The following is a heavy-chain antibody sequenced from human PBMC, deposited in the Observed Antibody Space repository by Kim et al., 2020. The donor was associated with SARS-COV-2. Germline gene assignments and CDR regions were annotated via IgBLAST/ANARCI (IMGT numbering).Heavy chain of an antibody. D-gene: IGHD5-18*01. CDR1: GGPITSRDPF. Sequence: SETLSLTCTVSGGPITSRDPFWSWIRQPPGKGLESIVYTHYGGTTYYSPSLKSRLTISVDASKNQFSLHLTSVTAADTAVYYCARGRGYGYGVDYWGQGTLVTVSS. CDR3: ARGRGYGYGVDY. CDR2: THYGGTT. V-gene: IGHV4-30-4*01. J-gene: IGHJ4*02.